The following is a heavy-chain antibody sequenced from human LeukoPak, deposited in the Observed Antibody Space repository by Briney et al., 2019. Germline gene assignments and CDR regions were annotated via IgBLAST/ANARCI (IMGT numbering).Heavy chain of an antibody. V-gene: IGHV3-23*01. CDR3: ARTRITMVRGVIITRNWFDP. D-gene: IGHD3-10*01. CDR2: ISGSGGST. J-gene: IGHJ5*02. Sequence: GGSLRLSCAASGFTFSSYAMSWVRQAPGKGLEWVSAISGSGGSTYYADSVKGRFTISRDNSKNTLYLQMNSLRAEDTAVYYCARTRITMVRGVIITRNWFDPWGQGTLVTVSS. CDR1: GFTFSSYA.